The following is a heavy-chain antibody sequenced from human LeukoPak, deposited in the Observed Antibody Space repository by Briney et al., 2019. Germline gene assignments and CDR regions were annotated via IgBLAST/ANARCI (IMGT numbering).Heavy chain of an antibody. V-gene: IGHV3-33*06. CDR1: GFTFSNHG. CDR3: AKVGTTVVTMYYFDY. J-gene: IGHJ4*02. D-gene: IGHD4-23*01. CDR2: IWYDGSNK. Sequence: GRSLRLSCAASGFTFSNHGMHWVRQAPGKGPEWVALIWYDGSNKYYGDSVKGRFTISRDNSKNTVYLQMNSLRAEDTGVYYCAKVGTTVVTMYYFDYWGQGTLVTVSS.